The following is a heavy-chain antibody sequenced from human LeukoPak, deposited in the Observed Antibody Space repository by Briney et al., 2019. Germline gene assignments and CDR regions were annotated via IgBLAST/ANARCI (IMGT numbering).Heavy chain of an antibody. CDR1: GGSISDYH. V-gene: IGHV4-59*01. J-gene: IGHJ4*02. CDR3: ARALRWLQLD. Sequence: SETLSLTCTVSGGSISDYHWSWIRQPPGKGLEWIGYIYYSGSTNYNPSLKSRVTISVDTSKSQFSLKLSSVTAADTAVYYCARALRWLQLDWGQGTLVTVSS. D-gene: IGHD5-24*01. CDR2: IYYSGST.